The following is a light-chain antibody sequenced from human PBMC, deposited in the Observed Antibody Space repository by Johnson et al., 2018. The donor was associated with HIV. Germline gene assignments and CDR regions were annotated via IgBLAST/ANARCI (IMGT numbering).Light chain of an antibody. CDR1: NSNIGNNY. J-gene: IGLJ1*01. CDR2: ENN. CDR3: GTWDSSLRVGF. Sequence: QSVLTQPPSVSAAPGQKVTISCSGSNSNIGNNYVSWYRQLPGTAPKLLIYENNKRPSGIPNRFSGSKSGTSATLGITGLQTGDEADYYCGTWDSSLRVGFFGTGTKVTVL. V-gene: IGLV1-51*02.